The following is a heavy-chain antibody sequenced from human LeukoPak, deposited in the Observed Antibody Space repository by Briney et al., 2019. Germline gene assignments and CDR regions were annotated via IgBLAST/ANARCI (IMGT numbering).Heavy chain of an antibody. CDR2: ISSSGSTI. CDR1: GFTFSDYY. V-gene: IGHV3-11*01. D-gene: IGHD2/OR15-2a*01. J-gene: IGHJ3*02. CDR3: ARDLRQPGYYAFDI. Sequence: KPGGSLRLSCAASGFTFSDYYMSWIRQAPGKGLEWVSYISSSGSTIYYADSVKGRFTISRDNAKNSLYLQMNSLRAEDTAVYYCARDLRQPGYYAFDIWGQGTMVTVSS.